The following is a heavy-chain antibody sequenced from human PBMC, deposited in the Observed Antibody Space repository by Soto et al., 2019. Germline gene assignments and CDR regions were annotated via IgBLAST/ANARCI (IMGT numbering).Heavy chain of an antibody. V-gene: IGHV1-69*13. Sequence: SVKVSCKASGGTFSSYAISWVRQAPGQGLEWMGGIIPIFGTANYAQKFQGRVTITADESTSTAYMELSSLRSEDTAVYYCARSAYYYDSSGSLLYWGQGTLVTVSS. CDR1: GGTFSSYA. CDR2: IIPIFGTA. J-gene: IGHJ4*02. D-gene: IGHD3-22*01. CDR3: ARSAYYYDSSGSLLY.